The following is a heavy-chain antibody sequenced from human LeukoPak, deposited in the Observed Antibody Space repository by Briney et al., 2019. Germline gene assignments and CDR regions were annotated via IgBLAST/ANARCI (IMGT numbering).Heavy chain of an antibody. V-gene: IGHV3-30-3*01. Sequence: GGSLRLSCAASGFTFSTYAMHWVRQAPGKGLEWVAVISFDGNKNYYADSVKGRFTISRDNSKNTLYLQMNSQRPEDTSVYYCARDLRASSTWYARADYSGQGTLVTVSS. CDR2: ISFDGNKN. J-gene: IGHJ4*02. CDR3: ARDLRASSTWYARADY. D-gene: IGHD6-13*01. CDR1: GFTFSTYA.